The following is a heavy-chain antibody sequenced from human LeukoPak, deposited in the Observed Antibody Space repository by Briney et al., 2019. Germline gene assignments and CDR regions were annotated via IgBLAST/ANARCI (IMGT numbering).Heavy chain of an antibody. D-gene: IGHD3-22*01. CDR3: EALDSSGYHDY. J-gene: IGHJ4*02. CDR1: GFTFSGYS. CDR2: ISSSSSYI. V-gene: IGHV3-21*01. Sequence: PGGSLRLSCAASGFTFSGYSMNWVRQAPGKGLEWVSSISSSSSYIYYADSVKGRFTISRDNSKNTLYLQMNSLRAEDTAVYYCEALDSSGYHDYWGQGTLVTVSS.